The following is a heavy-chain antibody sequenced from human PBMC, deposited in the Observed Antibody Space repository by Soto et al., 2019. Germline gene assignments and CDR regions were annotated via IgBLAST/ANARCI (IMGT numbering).Heavy chain of an antibody. CDR3: ARRVGSCSGTSCNGWFDP. CDR1: GDSISKTTSY. V-gene: IGHV4-39*01. Sequence: PSETLSLTGSVSGDSISKTTSYWGWIRQPPGKGLEWIGTIYHSGSTYYNPSLMSRVTLSVDKSKNQFSLKLNSVTAADTAVYYCARRVGSCSGTSCNGWFDPWGQGTLVTVSS. CDR2: IYHSGST. D-gene: IGHD2-2*01. J-gene: IGHJ5*02.